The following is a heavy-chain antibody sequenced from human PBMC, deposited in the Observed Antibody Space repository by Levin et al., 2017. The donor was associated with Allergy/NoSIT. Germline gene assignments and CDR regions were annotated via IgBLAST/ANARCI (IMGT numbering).Heavy chain of an antibody. J-gene: IGHJ4*02. Sequence: SLKISCAASGFTFDDYAMHWVRQAPGKGLEWVSGISWNSGSIGYADSVKGRFTISRDNAKNSLYPQMNSLRAEDTALYYCAKVKETTVTAYAYFDYWGQGTLVTVSS. CDR1: GFTFDDYA. D-gene: IGHD4-17*01. CDR2: ISWNSGSI. V-gene: IGHV3-9*01. CDR3: AKVKETTVTAYAYFDY.